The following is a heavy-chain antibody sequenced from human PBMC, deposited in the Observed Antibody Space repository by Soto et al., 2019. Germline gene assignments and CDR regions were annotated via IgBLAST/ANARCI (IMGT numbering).Heavy chain of an antibody. Sequence: PGESLKISCEGFVYSFTSYWIGWVRQLPGKGLEWMGIINPADSDTRNNPSFQGHVTITVDKSTNTAYLQWNTLRASDTAMYYCERLWSANYYDSSVYFYWGGEGTLVTVSS. J-gene: IGHJ4*02. V-gene: IGHV5-51*01. CDR1: VYSFTSYW. D-gene: IGHD3-22*01. CDR3: ERLWSANYYDSSVYFYW. CDR2: INPADSDT.